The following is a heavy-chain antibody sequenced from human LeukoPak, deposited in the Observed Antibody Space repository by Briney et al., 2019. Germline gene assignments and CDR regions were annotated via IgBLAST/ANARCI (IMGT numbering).Heavy chain of an antibody. J-gene: IGHJ6*03. Sequence: GASVKVSCKASGYTFTGYYMHWVRQAPGQGLEWMGWINPNSGGTNYAQKFQGRVTMTRDTSISTAYMELSRLRSDDTAVYYCARSLGSGWSYYYYYMDVWGKGTTVTVSS. CDR2: INPNSGGT. CDR1: GYTFTGYY. CDR3: ARSLGSGWSYYYYYMDV. D-gene: IGHD6-19*01. V-gene: IGHV1-2*02.